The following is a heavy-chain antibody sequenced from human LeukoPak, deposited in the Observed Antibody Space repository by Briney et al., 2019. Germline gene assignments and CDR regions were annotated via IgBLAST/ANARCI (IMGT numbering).Heavy chain of an antibody. J-gene: IGHJ3*02. V-gene: IGHV4-59*01. D-gene: IGHD3-16*02. CDR2: IYYSGST. CDR1: GGSISSYY. CDR3: ARDLEDEYVWGSYRHLPYAFDI. Sequence: SETLSLTCTVSGGSISSYYWSWIRQPPGKGLEWIGYIYYSGSTNYNPSLKSRVTISVDTSKNQFSLKLSSVTAADTAVYYCARDLEDEYVWGSYRHLPYAFDIWGQGTMVTVSS.